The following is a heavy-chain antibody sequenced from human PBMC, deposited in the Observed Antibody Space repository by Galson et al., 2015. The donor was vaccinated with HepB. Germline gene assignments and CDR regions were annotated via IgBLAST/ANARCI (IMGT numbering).Heavy chain of an antibody. J-gene: IGHJ2*01. V-gene: IGHV3-48*02. CDR3: ARVYFGSGSSSAYWYFDL. CDR1: GFTFSSYT. D-gene: IGHD3-10*01. CDR2: ISSTGTTM. Sequence: SLRLSCAASGFTFSSYTMNWVRQAPGKGLESVSYISSTGTTMYYADSEKGRFTISRENTQNSLYLQMNSLRDEETAVYYCARVYFGSGSSSAYWYFDLWGRGALVTVSS.